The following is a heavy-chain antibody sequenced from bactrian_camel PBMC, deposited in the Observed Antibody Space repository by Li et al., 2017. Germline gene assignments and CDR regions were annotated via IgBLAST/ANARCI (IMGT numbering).Heavy chain of an antibody. Sequence: VQLVESGGGSALAGGSVRLSCAASGYTFNTYSWFRQAPGKGLEWVSLIKTDGSVTQYADSVKDRCTISRDNAKDTVYLQINNLKTEDTAVYYCVSGGSEWYIYWGQGTQVTVS. V-gene: IGHV3S40*01. CDR1: GYTFNTY. CDR3: VSGGSEWYIY. J-gene: IGHJ4*01. CDR2: IKTDGSVT. D-gene: IGHD2*01.